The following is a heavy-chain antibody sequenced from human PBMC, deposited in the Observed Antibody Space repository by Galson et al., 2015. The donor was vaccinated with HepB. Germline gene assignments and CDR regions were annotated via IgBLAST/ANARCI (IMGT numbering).Heavy chain of an antibody. CDR2: IDPSDSYT. V-gene: IGHV5-10-1*01. CDR1: GSSFTSSW. J-gene: IGHJ3*01. CDR3: ARHPSQAFDL. Sequence: QSGAEVKKPGESLRISCKGFGSSFTSSWISWVRQMPGKGLEWMGRIDPSDSYTNYSPSFQGHVTISADKSITTADLQWNSLKASDTAMYYCARHPSQAFDLWGQGTVVIVSS.